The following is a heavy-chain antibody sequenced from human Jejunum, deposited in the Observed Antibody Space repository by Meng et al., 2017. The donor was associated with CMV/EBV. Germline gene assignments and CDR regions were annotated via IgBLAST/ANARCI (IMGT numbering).Heavy chain of an antibody. CDR1: ASITACGPF. CDR2: VYYSGRA. V-gene: IGHV4-31*02. D-gene: IGHD5-12*01. CDR3: ARTHGGYDVDYSFDV. J-gene: IGHJ6*02. Sequence: ASITACGPFWSWVRQRPGKGLEWIGYVYYSGRAFYNPSLKSRVTLSADTSDNQLSLRLTSVPAAHTAVYYCARTHGGYDVDYSFDVWGQGTTVTVSS.